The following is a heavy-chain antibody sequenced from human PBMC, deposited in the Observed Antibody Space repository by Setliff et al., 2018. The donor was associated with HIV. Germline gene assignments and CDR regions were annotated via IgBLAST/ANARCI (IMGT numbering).Heavy chain of an antibody. Sequence: PGGSLRLSCAASGFTFSSYGMHWVRQAPGKGLEWVSTIYSDGNTYHADSVKGRFTLSRDNSENALFLQMNSLRPEDTAVYYCAKVSSPYTTSSFVLDYWGQGTLVAVSS. V-gene: IGHV3-NL1*01. CDR3: AKVSSPYTTSSFVLDY. CDR1: GFTFSSYG. J-gene: IGHJ4*02. CDR2: IYSDGNT. D-gene: IGHD6-6*01.